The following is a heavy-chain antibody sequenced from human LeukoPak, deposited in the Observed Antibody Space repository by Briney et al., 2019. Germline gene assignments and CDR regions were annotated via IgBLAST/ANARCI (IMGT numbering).Heavy chain of an antibody. CDR1: GGSISSCGYY. V-gene: IGHV4-31*03. Sequence: SETLSLTCTVSGGSISSCGYYWSWIRQHPGKGLEWIGYIYYSGSTYYNPSLKSRVTISVDTSKNQFSLKLSSVTAADTAVYYCARVFGSNYADYFDYWGQGTLVTVSS. CDR2: IYYSGST. J-gene: IGHJ4*02. D-gene: IGHD4-4*01. CDR3: ARVFGSNYADYFDY.